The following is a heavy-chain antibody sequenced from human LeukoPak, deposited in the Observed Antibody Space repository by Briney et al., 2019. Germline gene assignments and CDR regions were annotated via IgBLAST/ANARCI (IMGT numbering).Heavy chain of an antibody. CDR1: GFTFSSYG. Sequence: GGSLRLSCAASGFTFSSYGMHWVCQAPGKGLEWVANIKKDGSEKYYVDSVKGRFTISRDNAKTSLYLQMNSLRAEDTAVYYCARDLSGVTGYTYGRGIDYWGQGTLVTVSS. D-gene: IGHD5-18*01. V-gene: IGHV3-7*01. CDR2: IKKDGSEK. J-gene: IGHJ4*02. CDR3: ARDLSGVTGYTYGRGIDY.